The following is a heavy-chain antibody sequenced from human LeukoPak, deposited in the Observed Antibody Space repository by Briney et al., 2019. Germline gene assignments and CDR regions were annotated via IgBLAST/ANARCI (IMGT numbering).Heavy chain of an antibody. V-gene: IGHV3-66*02. CDR3: ARVGQYYYDSSGYYHFDY. D-gene: IGHD3-22*01. Sequence: PGGSLRLSCAASGFTFSSNYMSWVRQAPGKGLEWVSVIYSGGSTYYADSVKGRFTISRDNSKNTLYLQMNSLRAEDTAVYYCARVGQYYYDSSGYYHFDYWGQGTLVTVSS. CDR1: GFTFSSNY. CDR2: IYSGGST. J-gene: IGHJ4*02.